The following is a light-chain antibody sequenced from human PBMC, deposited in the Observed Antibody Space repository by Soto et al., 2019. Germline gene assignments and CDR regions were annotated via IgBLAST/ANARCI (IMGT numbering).Light chain of an antibody. J-gene: IGKJ1*01. CDR2: EAS. V-gene: IGKV3-20*01. CDR1: QSVSNNY. CDR3: QQYGASPWT. Sequence: EVVLTQAPDTLSLSPGLSATLSCRASQSVSNNYLAWYQHKPGQAPRPLIHEASTSAPGIPDKFSGSGSGTDFSLSISRLEPEDCGGCYCQQYGASPWTFGEGTKVEI.